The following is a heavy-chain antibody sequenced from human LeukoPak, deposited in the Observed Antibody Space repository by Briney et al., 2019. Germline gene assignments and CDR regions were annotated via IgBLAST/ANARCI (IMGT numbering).Heavy chain of an antibody. D-gene: IGHD3-22*01. V-gene: IGHV3-74*01. CDR1: GFTFSNYW. Sequence: GGSLRLSCAASGFTFSNYWMHWVRQAPGKGLVWVSRIKSDGSRTDYADSVKGRFTISRDNAKNTLYLQMNSLRAEDTAVYYCATGPLYYYDSSGPPFQHWGQGTLVTVSS. J-gene: IGHJ1*01. CDR3: ATGPLYYYDSSGPPFQH. CDR2: IKSDGSRT.